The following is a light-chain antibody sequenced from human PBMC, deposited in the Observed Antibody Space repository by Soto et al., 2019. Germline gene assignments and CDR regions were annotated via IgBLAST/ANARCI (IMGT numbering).Light chain of an antibody. CDR1: QSLSTSY. Sequence: DIVFTQSPGTLSLSPGARATLSCRASQSLSTSYLAWYQQQPGQAPTLLTYGTSSRASGIPDRFSGSGSGTDFTLTISSLQPEDFATYYCQQLNSYPPFTFGPGTKVDIK. J-gene: IGKJ3*01. CDR2: GTS. CDR3: QQLNSYPPFT. V-gene: IGKV3-20*01.